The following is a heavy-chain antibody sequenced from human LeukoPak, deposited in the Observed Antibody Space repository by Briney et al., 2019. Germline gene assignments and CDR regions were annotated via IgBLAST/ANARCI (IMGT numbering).Heavy chain of an antibody. CDR2: INHSGST. CDR3: SRRITMVRGVITH. D-gene: IGHD3-10*01. Sequence: PSETLSLTCAVYGGSFSGYYWSWMRQPPGKGLEWIGEINHSGSTNYNPSLKSRVTISVDTSKNQFSLKLSSVTAADTAVYYFSRRITMVRGVITHWGQGTLATVSS. CDR1: GGSFSGYY. V-gene: IGHV4-34*01. J-gene: IGHJ4*02.